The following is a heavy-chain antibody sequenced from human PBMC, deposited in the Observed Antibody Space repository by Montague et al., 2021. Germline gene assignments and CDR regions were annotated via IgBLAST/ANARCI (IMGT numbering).Heavy chain of an antibody. D-gene: IGHD3-16*02. CDR3: ARGRGVSCVIGHLDP. CDR2: ITGSGATT. CDR1: GFTFSNYG. Sequence: SLRLSCAASGFTFSNYGMSWVRQAPGKGLEWVSSITGSGATTYYADSVKGRFTISRDNSENTLYLQMNNLRAEDTALYYCARGRGVSCVIGHLDPWGQGTLVTVSS. J-gene: IGHJ5*02. V-gene: IGHV3-23*01.